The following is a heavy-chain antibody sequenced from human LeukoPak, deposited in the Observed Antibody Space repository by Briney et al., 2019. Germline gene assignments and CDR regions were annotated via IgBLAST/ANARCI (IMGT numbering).Heavy chain of an antibody. CDR2: INPNSGGT. D-gene: IGHD5/OR15-5a*01. V-gene: IGHV1-2*02. CDR3: ARSLRGGVLGHACDY. CDR1: GYTFTGYY. J-gene: IGHJ4*02. Sequence: ASVKVSCKASGYTFTGYYMHWVRQAPGQGLEWMGWINPNSGGTNYAQKFQGRVTMTRDTSISTAYMELSRLRSDDTAVYYCARSLRGGVLGHACDYWGQGTLVTVCS.